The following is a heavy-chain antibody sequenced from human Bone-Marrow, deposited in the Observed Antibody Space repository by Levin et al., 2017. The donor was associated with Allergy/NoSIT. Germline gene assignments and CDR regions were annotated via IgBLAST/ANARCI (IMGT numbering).Heavy chain of an antibody. CDR2: IYYSGST. J-gene: IGHJ4*02. Sequence: TSETLSLTCTVSGGSISSFYWSWVRQPPGKGLEWIGYIYYSGSTNSNPSLKSRVTISVDTSKNQFSLKLRSVTAADTAVFYGGRGGRGAAGNFDYWGQGTLVTVSS. CDR1: GGSISSFY. V-gene: IGHV4-59*01. D-gene: IGHD6-13*01. CDR3: GRGGRGAAGNFDY.